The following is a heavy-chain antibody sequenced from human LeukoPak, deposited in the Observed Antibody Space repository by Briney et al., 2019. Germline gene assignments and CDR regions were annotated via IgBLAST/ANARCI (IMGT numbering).Heavy chain of an antibody. CDR3: ARDREGITIFEVVTGAFDI. D-gene: IGHD3-3*01. Sequence: GALVKVSCKASGYICTSFGISWGREAPGQGLEWLGGISAYNGNTNYAQKLQGRVTLTTDTSTSTASMEQRRLSSDDTAVYYCARDREGITIFEVVTGAFDIWGQGTMVTVSS. CDR1: GYICTSFG. V-gene: IGHV1-18*01. CDR2: ISAYNGNT. J-gene: IGHJ3*02.